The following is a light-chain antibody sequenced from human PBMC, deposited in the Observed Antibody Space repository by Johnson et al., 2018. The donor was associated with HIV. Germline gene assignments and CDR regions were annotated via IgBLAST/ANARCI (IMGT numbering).Light chain of an antibody. Sequence: QSVLTQPPSVSAAPGQRVTISCSGASSTFGNSYISWYQLLPGSPPKLLVFKNNERPSGIPDRFSGSNSGTSATLDITGLQTGDEADYNCATWDTSLSTGGVFGTGTKVTVL. CDR2: KNN. V-gene: IGLV1-51*02. J-gene: IGLJ1*01. CDR3: ATWDTSLSTGGV. CDR1: SSTFGNSY.